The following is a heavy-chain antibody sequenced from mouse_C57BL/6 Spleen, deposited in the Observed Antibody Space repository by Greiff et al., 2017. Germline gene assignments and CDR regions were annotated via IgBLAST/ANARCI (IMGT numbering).Heavy chain of an antibody. CDR3: ARDPYYGSSSYAMDY. CDR2: ISYDGSN. D-gene: IGHD1-1*01. CDR1: GYSITSGYY. J-gene: IGHJ4*01. V-gene: IGHV3-6*01. Sequence: EVQLQESGPGLVKPSQSLSLTCSVTGYSITSGYYWNWIRQFPGNKLEWMGYISYDGSNNYNPSLKNRISITRDTSKNQFFLKLNSVTTEDTATYYCARDPYYGSSSYAMDYWGQGTSVTVSS.